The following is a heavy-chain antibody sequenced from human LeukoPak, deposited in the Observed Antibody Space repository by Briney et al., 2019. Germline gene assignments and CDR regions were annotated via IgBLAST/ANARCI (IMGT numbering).Heavy chain of an antibody. CDR2: IYSGGST. D-gene: IGHD3-3*01. CDR1: GFTVSSNY. Sequence: GGSLRLSCAASGFTVSSNYMSWVRQAPGKGLEWVSVIYSGGSTYYAGSVKGRFTISRHNSKNTLYLQMNSLRAEDTAVYYCARGGLPTIFGARDYNWFDPWGQGTLVTVSS. V-gene: IGHV3-53*04. CDR3: ARGGLPTIFGARDYNWFDP. J-gene: IGHJ5*02.